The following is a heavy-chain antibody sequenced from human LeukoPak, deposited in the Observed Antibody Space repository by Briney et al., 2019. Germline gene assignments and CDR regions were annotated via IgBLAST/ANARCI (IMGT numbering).Heavy chain of an antibody. CDR1: GFAFSNYV. CDR2: IGADDVT. V-gene: IGHV3-23*01. J-gene: IGHJ4*02. Sequence: GGSLRLSCAGSGFAFSNYVMSCVRQAPGKGLEWVSTIGADDVTYYAASVKGRFTISRDNSKNTLHLLMKGLRAEDTAVYYCVTRGTTVTKYLESWGQGTLVTVSS. CDR3: VTRGTTVTKYLES. D-gene: IGHD1-1*01.